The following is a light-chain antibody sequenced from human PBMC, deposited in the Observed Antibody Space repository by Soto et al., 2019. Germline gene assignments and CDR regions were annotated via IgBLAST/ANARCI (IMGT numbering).Light chain of an antibody. J-gene: IGKJ2*02. Sequence: DIQMTQSPSSLSASVGDRVTITCRASESISNYLNWYQQTPGKAPKLLISAASSLQSGVPSRFSGSGTGTDFTLTISNLQPEDFATYYCQQSYSTPRTCGQGTKLEI. CDR3: QQSYSTPRT. V-gene: IGKV1-39*01. CDR2: AAS. CDR1: ESISNY.